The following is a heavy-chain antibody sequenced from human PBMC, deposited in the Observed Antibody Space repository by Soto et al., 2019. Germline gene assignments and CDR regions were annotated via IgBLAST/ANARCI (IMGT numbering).Heavy chain of an antibody. CDR2: ISGSGGST. CDR3: AKDIRQGRCPDWFDP. CDR1: GFTFSSYA. Sequence: GGSLRLSCAASGFTFSSYAMSWVRQAPGKGLEWVSAISGSGGSTYYADSVKGRFTISRDNSKNTLYLQMNSLRAEDTAVYYCAKDIRQGRCPDWFDPWGQGTLVTVSS. D-gene: IGHD3-3*02. J-gene: IGHJ5*02. V-gene: IGHV3-23*01.